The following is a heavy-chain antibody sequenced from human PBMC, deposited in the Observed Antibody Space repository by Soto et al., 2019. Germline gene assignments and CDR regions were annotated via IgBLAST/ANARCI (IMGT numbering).Heavy chain of an antibody. J-gene: IGHJ3*02. CDR1: GFTLSRHT. D-gene: IGHD3-22*01. CDR2: IGSRTSDI. Sequence: GGSLRLSCAASGFTLSRHTMNWVRQAPGKGLEWVSFIGSRTSDIYYADSVKGRFTISRDSAKNSLYLDLTRLRAEDTAVYFCVRDYYDTSGYPNTFDMWGQGRMVTVSS. V-gene: IGHV3-21*01. CDR3: VRDYYDTSGYPNTFDM.